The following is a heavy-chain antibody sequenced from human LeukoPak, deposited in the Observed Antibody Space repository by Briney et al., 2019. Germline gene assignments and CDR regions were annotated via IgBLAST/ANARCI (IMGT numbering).Heavy chain of an antibody. Sequence: GESLRLSCAASGFTFGDHYMDWVRQAPGKGLEWVSRTKNKANSYTTQYAASVKGRFTVSRDDSKNSLSLQMNNLETEDTAVYYCARDASASLDYWGQGTLVTVSS. D-gene: IGHD2-2*01. CDR3: ARDASASLDY. V-gene: IGHV3-72*01. J-gene: IGHJ4*02. CDR1: GFTFGDHY. CDR2: TKNKANSYTT.